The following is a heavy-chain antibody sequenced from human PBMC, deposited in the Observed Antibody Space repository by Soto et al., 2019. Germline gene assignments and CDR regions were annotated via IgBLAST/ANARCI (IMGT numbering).Heavy chain of an antibody. CDR3: ARGLIEENSRYDYVVHYYYYYMDV. V-gene: IGHV1-8*01. CDR2: MNPNSGNT. Sequence: ASVKVSCKASGYTFSSYDINWVRQATGQGLEWMGWMNPNSGNTGYAQKFQGRVTMTRNTSISTAYMELSSLRSEDTAVYYCARGLIEENSRYDYVVHYYYYYMDVWGKGTTVTVSS. CDR1: GYTFSSYD. D-gene: IGHD5-12*01. J-gene: IGHJ6*03.